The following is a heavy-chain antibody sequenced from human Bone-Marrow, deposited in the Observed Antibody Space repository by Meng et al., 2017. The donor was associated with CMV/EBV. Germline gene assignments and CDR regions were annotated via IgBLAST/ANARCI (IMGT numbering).Heavy chain of an antibody. Sequence: SVKVSCKASGGSFGTYTFAWVRQAPGQGLEWMGRTIPLAGVTNYAQKFQGRVSITADKSTSTAYMELSSLRSEDTAVYYCARSILTGYQPRLYYGMDVWGQGTTVTVSS. CDR3: ARSILTGYQPRLYYGMDV. CDR1: GGSFGTYT. D-gene: IGHD3-9*01. CDR2: TIPLAGVT. J-gene: IGHJ6*02. V-gene: IGHV1-69*02.